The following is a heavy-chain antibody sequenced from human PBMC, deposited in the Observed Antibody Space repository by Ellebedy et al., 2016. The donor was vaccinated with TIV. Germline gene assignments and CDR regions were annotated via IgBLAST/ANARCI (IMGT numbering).Heavy chain of an antibody. Sequence: MPSETLSLTCTVSGGSISSSSYYWGWIRQPPGKGLEWIGSIYYSWSTYYNPSPKSRVTISVDTSKNQFSLKLSSVTAADTAVYYCARRVGIVATIDYWGQGTLVTVSS. J-gene: IGHJ4*02. D-gene: IGHD5-12*01. CDR3: ARRVGIVATIDY. CDR2: IYYSWST. V-gene: IGHV4-39*01. CDR1: GGSISSSSYY.